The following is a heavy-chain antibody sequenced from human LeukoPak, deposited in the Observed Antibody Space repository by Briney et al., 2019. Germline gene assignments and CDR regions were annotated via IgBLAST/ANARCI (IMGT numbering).Heavy chain of an antibody. V-gene: IGHV3-13*01. CDR2: IGNRGDT. Sequence: GGSLRLSCAASGFTFIDYDMHWVRQVTGKGLEWVSAIGNRGDTHYSGSVKGRFTISRENAESSLYLQMNSLRAEDTAVYYCARGGIQVSGIDEFDYWGQGTLVTVSS. D-gene: IGHD6-19*01. J-gene: IGHJ4*02. CDR3: ARGGIQVSGIDEFDY. CDR1: GFTFIDYD.